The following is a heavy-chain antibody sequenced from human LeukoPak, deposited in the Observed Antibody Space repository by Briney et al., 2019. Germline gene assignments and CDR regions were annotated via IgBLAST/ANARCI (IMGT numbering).Heavy chain of an antibody. D-gene: IGHD1-26*01. V-gene: IGHV3-21*01. Sequence: GESLRLSCAASGFTFSTYNMNWVRQAPGKGLEWVSSITSTSSYIYYADSVKGRFTISRDNAKSSLYLQMNSLRDEDTAVYYCARDPYSGSYGDYYYYYMDVWGKGTTVTISS. CDR1: GFTFSTYN. J-gene: IGHJ6*03. CDR3: ARDPYSGSYGDYYYYYMDV. CDR2: ITSTSSYI.